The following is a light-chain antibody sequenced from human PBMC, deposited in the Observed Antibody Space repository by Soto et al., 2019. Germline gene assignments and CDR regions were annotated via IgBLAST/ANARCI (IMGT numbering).Light chain of an antibody. CDR1: ETILDY. CDR2: SAS. CDR3: QQSFSAPRT. V-gene: IGKV1-39*01. Sequence: DIQMSQSPSSLSASVGDSVTITCRASETILDYLNWYQQQPGEAPKLLIFSASSLHSGVPSRFRGSGSGTHFTLTISSLQPEDFATYFCQQSFSAPRTFGQGTKLQAK. J-gene: IGKJ2*01.